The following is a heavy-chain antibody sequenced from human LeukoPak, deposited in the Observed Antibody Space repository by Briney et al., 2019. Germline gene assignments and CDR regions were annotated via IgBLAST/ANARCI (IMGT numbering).Heavy chain of an antibody. D-gene: IGHD6-13*01. V-gene: IGHV1-2*02. Sequence: ASVKVSCKASGYTFTGYYLPWVRQAPGQGLEWMGWINPSSGGAKYAQNFQGRVIITTDTSISTAYMELSSLRFDDTAVYYCARSSPPTYYHFYYYMDVWGKGSTVTVSS. CDR2: INPSSGGA. J-gene: IGHJ6*03. CDR3: ARSSPPTYYHFYYYMDV. CDR1: GYTFTGYY.